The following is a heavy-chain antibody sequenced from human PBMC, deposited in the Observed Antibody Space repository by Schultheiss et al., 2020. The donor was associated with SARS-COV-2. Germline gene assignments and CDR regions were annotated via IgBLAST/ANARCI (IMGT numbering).Heavy chain of an antibody. Sequence: SETLSLTCAISGDSVSSNSAAWNWIRQSPSRGFEWLGRTYYRSKWYNDYAVSVKSRITINPDTSKNQFSLQLNSVTPEDTAVYYCARDEGNSSSWRWVLDYYYYGMDVWGQGTTVTVSS. D-gene: IGHD6-13*01. CDR3: ARDEGNSSSWRWVLDYYYYGMDV. CDR1: GDSVSSNSAA. V-gene: IGHV6-1*01. CDR2: TYYRSKWYN. J-gene: IGHJ6*02.